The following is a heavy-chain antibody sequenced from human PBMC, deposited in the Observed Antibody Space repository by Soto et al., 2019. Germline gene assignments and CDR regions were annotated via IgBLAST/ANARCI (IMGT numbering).Heavy chain of an antibody. CDR2: ISSNGGST. J-gene: IGHJ6*04. D-gene: IGHD2-15*01. CDR3: VKDENELSSWINYYYYGMDV. CDR1: GFTFSSYA. V-gene: IGHV3-64D*06. Sequence: GGSLRLSCLASGFTFSSYAMHWVRQAPGKGLEYVSAISSNGGSTYYADSVKGRFTISRDNSKNTLYLQMSSLRAEDTAVYYCVKDENELSSWINYYYYGMDVWGKVTTVTVSS.